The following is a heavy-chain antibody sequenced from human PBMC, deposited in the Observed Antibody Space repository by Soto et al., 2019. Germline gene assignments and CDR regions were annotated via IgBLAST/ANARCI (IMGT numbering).Heavy chain of an antibody. J-gene: IGHJ6*02. CDR1: GDSIGRFY. CDR3: ARDLSGTGLDI. Sequence: LTCNVSGDSIGRFYWSWIRQSAEKGLEWIGRVYSTGGTAYNPALKGRVTISLDRSNNHVSLEMNSVTAADTAVYFCARDLSGTGLDIWGRGTRVTVSS. D-gene: IGHD1-26*01. V-gene: IGHV4-4*07. CDR2: VYSTGGT.